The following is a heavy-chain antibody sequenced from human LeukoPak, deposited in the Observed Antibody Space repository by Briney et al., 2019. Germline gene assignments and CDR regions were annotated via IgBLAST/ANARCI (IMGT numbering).Heavy chain of an antibody. V-gene: IGHV4-39*01. CDR2: IYYSGNT. J-gene: IGHJ3*02. CDR3: ARSPGPLVPAAFDI. D-gene: IGHD3-10*01. Sequence: SETLSLTCTVSGGSISSSNYYWGWIRQPPGTGLEWIGSIYYSGNTYYNPSLKSRVTISVDTSKNQFSLKLSSVTAADTAVYYCARSPGPLVPAAFDIWGQGTMVTVSS. CDR1: GGSISSSNYY.